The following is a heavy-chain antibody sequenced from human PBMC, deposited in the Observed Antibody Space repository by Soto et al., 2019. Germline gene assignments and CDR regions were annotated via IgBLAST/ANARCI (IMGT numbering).Heavy chain of an antibody. J-gene: IGHJ6*02. CDR2: ISSSSGST. CDR3: ARDRGGYDRLYYYHGMDV. Sequence: GGSLRLSCAASGFTFSDYYMSWIRQAPGKGLEYISYISSSSGSTNYADSVKGRFTISSDNAKNSLYLKMSSLRAEDTAVYYCARDRGGYDRLYYYHGMDVWGQGTTVTVSS. CDR1: GFTFSDYY. V-gene: IGHV3-11*06. D-gene: IGHD5-12*01.